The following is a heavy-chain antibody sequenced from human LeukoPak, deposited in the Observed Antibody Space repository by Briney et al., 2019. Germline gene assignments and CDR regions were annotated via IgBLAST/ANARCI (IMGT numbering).Heavy chain of an antibody. CDR1: GYTFTGYY. V-gene: IGHV1-2*02. D-gene: IGHD2-2*01. J-gene: IGHJ4*02. CDR2: INPNSGGT. CDR3: ARVACSSTSCYFDY. Sequence: ASVKVSCKASGYTFTGYYMHWVRQAPGQGLEWMGWINPNSGGTNYAKKFQGRVTMTRDTSISTAYMELSRLRSDDTAVYYCARVACSSTSCYFDYWGQGTLVTVSS.